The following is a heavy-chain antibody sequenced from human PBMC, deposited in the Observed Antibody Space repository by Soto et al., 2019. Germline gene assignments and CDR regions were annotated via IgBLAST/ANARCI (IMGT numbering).Heavy chain of an antibody. Sequence: QVQLVQSGAEVKEPGSSVKVSCKASGGTFANFIMNWVRQTPGQGLEWMGGIVPMFGTATYAEKFKGRVTISATESTSTAYMGLTSLSSEDTAAYYCARNGTYSSSLSQYSGMDVWGQGTTVTVS. CDR2: IVPMFGTA. V-gene: IGHV1-69*01. CDR3: ARNGTYSSSLSQYSGMDV. CDR1: GGTFANFI. D-gene: IGHD6-6*01. J-gene: IGHJ6*02.